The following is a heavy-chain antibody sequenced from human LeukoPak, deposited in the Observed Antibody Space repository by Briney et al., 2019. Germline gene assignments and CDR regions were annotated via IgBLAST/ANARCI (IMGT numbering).Heavy chain of an antibody. J-gene: IGHJ3*02. CDR1: GFTFSRYW. CDR2: INGDGNTP. Sequence: GGSLRLSCAASGFTFSRYWMHWVRQAPGKGLVWVSRINGDGNTPIYADSVKGRFTISRDNARNTLYLQMSSLRAEDTAVYYCARDAYSYGLTNYAFDIWGQGTMVTVSS. D-gene: IGHD5-18*01. V-gene: IGHV3-74*01. CDR3: ARDAYSYGLTNYAFDI.